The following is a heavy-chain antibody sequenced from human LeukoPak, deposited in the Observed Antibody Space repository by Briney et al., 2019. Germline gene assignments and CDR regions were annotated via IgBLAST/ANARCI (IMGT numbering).Heavy chain of an antibody. D-gene: IGHD3-22*01. V-gene: IGHV3-23*01. Sequence: GGSLRLSCAASGFTFSSYAMSWVGQARGKGLEGVSAISGSGGRTYYADSVKGRFTISRDNSKNTLYLQMNSLRAEDTAVYYCAKVRAITMIVVVIDYFDYWGQGTLVTVSS. J-gene: IGHJ4*02. CDR3: AKVRAITMIVVVIDYFDY. CDR1: GFTFSSYA. CDR2: ISGSGGRT.